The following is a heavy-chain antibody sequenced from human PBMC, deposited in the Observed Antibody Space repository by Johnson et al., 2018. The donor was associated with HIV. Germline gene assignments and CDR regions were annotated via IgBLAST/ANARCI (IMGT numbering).Heavy chain of an antibody. CDR2: IYSGGST. Sequence: EVLLLESGGGLVQPGGSLRLSCAASGFTVRSNYMSWVRQAPGKGLEWVSVIYSGGSTYYADSVKGRFTIARDNSKNTLYLQMNSLRTEDTAVYYCARLGYSSIASPDAFDIWGQGTMVTVSS. CDR3: ARLGYSSIASPDAFDI. CDR1: GFTVRSNY. J-gene: IGHJ3*02. D-gene: IGHD6-13*01. V-gene: IGHV3-66*02.